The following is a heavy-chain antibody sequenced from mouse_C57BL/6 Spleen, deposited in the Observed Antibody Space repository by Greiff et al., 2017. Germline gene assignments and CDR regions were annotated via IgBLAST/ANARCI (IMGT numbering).Heavy chain of an antibody. CDR3: TRDSYDGFAY. Sequence: EVKLQESGEGLVKPGGSLKLSCAASGFTFSSYAMSWVRQTPEKRLEWVAYISSGGDYIYYADTVKGRFTISRDNARNTLYLQMSSLKSEDTAMYYCTRDSYDGFAYWGQGTLVTVSA. D-gene: IGHD2-12*01. J-gene: IGHJ3*01. CDR2: ISSGGDYI. V-gene: IGHV5-9-1*02. CDR1: GFTFSSYA.